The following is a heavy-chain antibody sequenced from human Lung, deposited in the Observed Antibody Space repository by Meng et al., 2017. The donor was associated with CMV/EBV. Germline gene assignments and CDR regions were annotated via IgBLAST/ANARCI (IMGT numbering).Heavy chain of an antibody. CDR3: ARDRGGSYDDDYYYYGMDV. V-gene: IGHV3-21*01. D-gene: IGHD1-26*01. CDR2: ISSSSSYI. J-gene: IGHJ6*02. CDR1: GFTFSSYS. Sequence: ESXKISXAASGFTFSSYSMNWVRQAPGKGLEWVSSISSSSSYIYYADSVKGRFTISRDNAKNSLYLQMNSLRAEDTAVYYCARDRGGSYDDDYYYYGMDVWGQGTTVXVSS.